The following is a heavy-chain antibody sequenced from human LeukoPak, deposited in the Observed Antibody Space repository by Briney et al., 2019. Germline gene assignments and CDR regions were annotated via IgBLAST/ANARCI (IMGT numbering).Heavy chain of an antibody. Sequence: GGSLRLSCTASGFTLSNASVSWVRQAPGKGLEWVARIKTQTSGGTTNYAAPVKGRFTISRDDSKNTVYLQMNVLVTEDTALYYCTIDTLPNWDDAFDIWGQGTMITVSS. CDR1: GFTLSNAS. V-gene: IGHV3-15*01. CDR3: TIDTLPNWDDAFDI. J-gene: IGHJ3*02. CDR2: IKTQTSGGTT. D-gene: IGHD7-27*01.